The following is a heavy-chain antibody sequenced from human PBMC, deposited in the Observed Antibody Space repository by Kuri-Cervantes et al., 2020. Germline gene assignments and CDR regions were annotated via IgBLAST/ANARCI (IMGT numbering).Heavy chain of an antibody. CDR1: GFTFDDYA. D-gene: IGHD3-10*01. CDR3: AKALGSGSYVYGMDV. Sequence: SLKISCAASGFTFDDYAMHWVRQAPGKGLEWVSGISWNSGSIGYADSVKGRFTISRDNAKNSLYLQMNSLRAEDTALYYCAKALGSGSYVYGMDVWGQGTTVTVSS. CDR2: ISWNSGSI. J-gene: IGHJ6*02. V-gene: IGHV3-9*01.